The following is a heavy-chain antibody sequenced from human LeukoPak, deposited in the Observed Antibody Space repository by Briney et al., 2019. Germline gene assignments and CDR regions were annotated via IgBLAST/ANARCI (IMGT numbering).Heavy chain of an antibody. D-gene: IGHD3-3*01. V-gene: IGHV3-11*05. CDR2: ISPGSSYK. J-gene: IGHJ4*02. CDR1: GFTVSPNY. CDR3: ATERLGIFEF. Sequence: GGSLRLSCAASGFTVSPNYMSWIRQAPGKGPEWVSSISPGSSYKFCADSVEGRFTISRDDAKNSVYLQMNNLRVDDTAVYYCATERLGIFEFWGQGSLVTVSS.